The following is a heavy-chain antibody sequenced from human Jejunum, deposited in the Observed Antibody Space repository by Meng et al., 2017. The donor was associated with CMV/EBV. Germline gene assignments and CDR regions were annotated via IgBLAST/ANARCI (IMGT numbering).Heavy chain of an antibody. D-gene: IGHD1-1*01. CDR1: LGPLRPYQ. CDR3: ARGGDWNEGGRFDY. V-gene: IGHV4-59*01. CDR2: IYYSGST. Sequence: SLGPLRPYQWSWIRQPPGKGLEWIGYIYYSGSTNYNPSLKSRVTISVDTSKNHFSLKLSSVTAADTAVYYCARGGDWNEGGRFDYWGQGTLVTVSS. J-gene: IGHJ4*02.